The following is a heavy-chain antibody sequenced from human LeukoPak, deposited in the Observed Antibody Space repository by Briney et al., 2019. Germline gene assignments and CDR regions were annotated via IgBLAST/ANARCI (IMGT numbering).Heavy chain of an antibody. CDR3: ARGYHYYDSSGYYLQSSSDHWYFDL. Sequence: SVKVSCKASGYTFTSYGISWVRQAPGQGLEWMGRIIPILGIANYAQKFQGRVTITADKSTSTAYMELSSLRSEDTAVYYCARGYHYYDSSGYYLQSSSDHWYFDLWGRGTLVTVSS. CDR2: IIPILGIA. CDR1: GYTFTSYG. J-gene: IGHJ2*01. V-gene: IGHV1-69*04. D-gene: IGHD3-22*01.